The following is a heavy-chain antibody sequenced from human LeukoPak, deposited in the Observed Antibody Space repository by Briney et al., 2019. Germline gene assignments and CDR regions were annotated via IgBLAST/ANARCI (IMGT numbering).Heavy chain of an antibody. J-gene: IGHJ4*02. CDR2: IYYSGST. CDR3: VTYYFDSSGPKKNY. D-gene: IGHD3-22*01. V-gene: IGHV4-61*01. Sequence: KTSETLSLTCTVSGGSVSSGSYYWSWIRQPPGKGLEWIGYIYYSGSTNYNPSLKSRVTISVDTSKKQFSLKLSSVTAADTAVYYCVTYYFDSSGPKKNYWGQGTLVTVSS. CDR1: GGSVSSGSYY.